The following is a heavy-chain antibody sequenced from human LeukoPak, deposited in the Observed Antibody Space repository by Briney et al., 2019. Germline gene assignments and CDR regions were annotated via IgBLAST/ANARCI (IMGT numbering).Heavy chain of an antibody. Sequence: SETLSLTCTVSGGSISSYYWSWIRQPPGKGLEWIGYIYYSGSTNYNPSLKSRVTISVDTSKNQFSLKLSSVTAADTAVYYCASSGYSSSWYYFDYWGQGTLVTVSS. CDR3: ASSGYSSSWYYFDY. V-gene: IGHV4-59*01. CDR2: IYYSGST. CDR1: GGSISSYY. J-gene: IGHJ4*02. D-gene: IGHD6-13*01.